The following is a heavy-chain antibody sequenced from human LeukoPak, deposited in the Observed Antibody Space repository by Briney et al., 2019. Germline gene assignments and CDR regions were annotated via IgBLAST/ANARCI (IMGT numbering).Heavy chain of an antibody. Sequence: GGSLILSYAASGFTFSSYAMNWVRQAPGQGLEWVSGISGSGAGTNYADSVKGRFTISRDNSKNTLYLQMNSLRAEDTAVYYCAKAYCSSTICYWNYWGQGTLVTVSS. V-gene: IGHV3-23*01. D-gene: IGHD2-2*01. CDR3: AKAYCSSTICYWNY. CDR1: GFTFSSYA. J-gene: IGHJ4*02. CDR2: ISGSGAGT.